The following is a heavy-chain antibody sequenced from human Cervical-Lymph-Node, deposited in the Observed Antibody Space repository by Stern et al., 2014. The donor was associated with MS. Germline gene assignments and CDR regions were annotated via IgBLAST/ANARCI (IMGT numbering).Heavy chain of an antibody. CDR3: AREVGSLAMDV. CDR2: ITPIFGTA. CDR1: GDTFTSYA. V-gene: IGHV1-69*01. Sequence: QLVQSGAEVKKPGSSVKVSCKASGDTFTSYAISWVRQAPGQGLEWMGGITPIFGTADYAQKFQARVTITAARSTSTAYMELRSLRFEDTAVYYCAREVGSLAMDVWGQGTTVTVSS. J-gene: IGHJ6*02. D-gene: IGHD1-1*01.